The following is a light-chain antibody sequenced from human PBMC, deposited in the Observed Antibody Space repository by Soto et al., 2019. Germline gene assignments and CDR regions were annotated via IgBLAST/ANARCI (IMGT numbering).Light chain of an antibody. V-gene: IGKV1-27*01. CDR1: QGISNY. J-gene: IGKJ3*01. CDR3: QNYNWPPFT. CDR2: AAS. Sequence: DIQMTQSPSSLSASVGDRVSISCRASQGISNYLAWYQQKPGKAPRLLIYAASSLQSGVSFRFTGSGSGTEFTLTISSLQPEDVATYYCQNYNWPPFTFGPGTKVDLK.